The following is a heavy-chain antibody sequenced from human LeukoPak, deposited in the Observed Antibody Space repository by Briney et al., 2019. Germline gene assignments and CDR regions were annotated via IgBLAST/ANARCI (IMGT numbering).Heavy chain of an antibody. V-gene: IGHV4-30-4*01. CDR1: GGSISSGDYY. D-gene: IGHD1-14*01. CDR2: IYYSGST. J-gene: IGHJ3*02. Sequence: SETLSLTCTVSGGSISSGDYYWSWIRQPPGKGLEWIGHIYYSGSTYYNPSLKSRVTISVDTSKNQFSLKLSSVTAADTAVYYCASQESTAGGAFDIWGQGTMVTVSS. CDR3: ASQESTAGGAFDI.